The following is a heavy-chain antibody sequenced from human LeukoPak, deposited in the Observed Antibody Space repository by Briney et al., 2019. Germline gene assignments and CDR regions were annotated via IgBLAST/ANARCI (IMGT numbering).Heavy chain of an antibody. J-gene: IGHJ5*02. CDR3: ARHSGSNSWVGWFDR. Sequence: SETLSLTCAVSGGSISSYYWSWIRQPARKGLEWIGRIYISGSTYYNPSLKSRVTISVDTCKNHFSLKLSSVSAAHTGVYYCARHSGSNSWVGWFDRGGEGTLVTLSS. CDR1: GGSISSYY. V-gene: IGHV4-59*10. CDR2: IYISGST. D-gene: IGHD2-2*01.